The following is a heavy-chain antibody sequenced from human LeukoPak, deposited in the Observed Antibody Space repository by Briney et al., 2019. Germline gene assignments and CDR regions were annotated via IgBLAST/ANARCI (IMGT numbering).Heavy chain of an antibody. CDR2: ISGSGGST. CDR3: ARDFSYDFWSGFDP. V-gene: IGHV3-23*01. CDR1: GFTFSSYG. D-gene: IGHD3-3*01. Sequence: GGSLRLSCAASGFTFSSYGMSWVRQAPGKGLEWVSAISGSGGSTYYADSVKGRFTISRDNAKNSLYLQMNSLRAEDTAVYYCARDFSYDFWSGFDPWGQGTLVTVSS. J-gene: IGHJ5*02.